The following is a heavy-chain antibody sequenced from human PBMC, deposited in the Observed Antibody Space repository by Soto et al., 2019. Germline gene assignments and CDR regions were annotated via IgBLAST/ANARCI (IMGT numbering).Heavy chain of an antibody. V-gene: IGHV3-21*01. Sequence: GGSLRLSCAASGFTFSSYSMNWVRQAPGKGLEWVSSISSSSYIYYADSVKGRFTISRDNAKNSLYLQMNSLRAEVTTVYYCARGPLGVAAAGEYFQHWGQGTLVTVSS. D-gene: IGHD6-13*01. J-gene: IGHJ1*01. CDR3: ARGPLGVAAAGEYFQH. CDR2: ISSSSYI. CDR1: GFTFSSYS.